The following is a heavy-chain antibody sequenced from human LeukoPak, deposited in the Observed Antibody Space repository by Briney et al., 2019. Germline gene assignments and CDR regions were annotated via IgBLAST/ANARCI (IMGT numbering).Heavy chain of an antibody. J-gene: IGHJ4*02. Sequence: GGSLTLSCAASGFTFSSYAMSWVRQAPGKGLEWVSSICGSGGITYYPDSGKGRFTLSRDNSKNTLYLQMNSLRAEDTAVYYCAKIGYGGYDFQPSVDYWGPGALGTVS. D-gene: IGHD5-12*01. CDR3: AKIGYGGYDFQPSVDY. V-gene: IGHV3-23*01. CDR2: ICGSGGIT. CDR1: GFTFSSYA.